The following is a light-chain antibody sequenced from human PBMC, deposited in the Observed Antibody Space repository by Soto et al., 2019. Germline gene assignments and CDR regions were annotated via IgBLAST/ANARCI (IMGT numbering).Light chain of an antibody. CDR3: QHYDSVPCT. J-gene: IGKJ2*02. Sequence: DIQLTQSPSSVSASVGDRVTITCQASQDIKNYLIWYQQKPGKAPNLLIYDASTLGTGVSSRFSGSGSGTDFSFTITNLQHEDIATYFCQHYDSVPCTFGQGTRLEIK. CDR1: QDIKNY. CDR2: DAS. V-gene: IGKV1-33*01.